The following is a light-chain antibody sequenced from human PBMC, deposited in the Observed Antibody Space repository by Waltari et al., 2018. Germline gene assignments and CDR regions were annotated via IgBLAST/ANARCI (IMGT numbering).Light chain of an antibody. CDR1: QSLSSA. CDR2: GTS. CDR3: QQYNYWPWT. Sequence: IVITHTPVTLSMSPGERAPLSCRASQSLSSAFAWYQQKPGQALRLLIYGTSTRDTGTPARFSGSGSGTEFTLTISSLQSEDFAIYYCQQYNYWPWTFGQGTRVEIK. J-gene: IGKJ1*01. V-gene: IGKV3D-15*01.